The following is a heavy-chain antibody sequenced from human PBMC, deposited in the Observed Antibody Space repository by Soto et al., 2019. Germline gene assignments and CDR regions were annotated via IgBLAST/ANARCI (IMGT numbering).Heavy chain of an antibody. CDR2: IYDSGSP. CDR3: ARGVGSTPPRY. V-gene: IGHV4-59*01. Sequence: SETLSLTCTISGGSISVYYWSWIRQPPGQALEWIGYIYDSGSPYYNPSLRSRVIISADTSKNQISLKLTSATAADTAVYYCARGVGSTPPRYWGRGTLVTVS. CDR1: GGSISVYY. J-gene: IGHJ4*02. D-gene: IGHD2-15*01.